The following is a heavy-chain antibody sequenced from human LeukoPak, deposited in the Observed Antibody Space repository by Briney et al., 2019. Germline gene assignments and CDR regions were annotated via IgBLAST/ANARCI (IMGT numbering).Heavy chain of an antibody. CDR3: ARDPPVTIFGVDDAFDI. D-gene: IGHD3-3*01. V-gene: IGHV3-69-1*01. J-gene: IGHJ3*02. CDR1: GFTVSSNY. CDR2: ISSSSTI. Sequence: PGGSLRLSCVASGFTVSSNYMSWVRQAPGKGLEWVSYISSSSTIYYADSVKGRFTISRDNAKNSLYLQMNSLRAEDTAVYYCARDPPVTIFGVDDAFDIWGQGTMVTVSS.